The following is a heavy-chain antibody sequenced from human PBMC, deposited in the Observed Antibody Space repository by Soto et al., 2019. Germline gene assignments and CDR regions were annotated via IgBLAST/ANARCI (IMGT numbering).Heavy chain of an antibody. CDR2: INHSGST. Sequence: PSETLSLTCAVYGGSFSGYYWSWIRQPPGKGLEWIGEINHSGSTNYNPSLKSRVTISVDTSKNQFSLKLSSVTAADTAVYYCARKSSRGYSSGWYTGYFDYWGQGTLVTVPQ. J-gene: IGHJ4*02. D-gene: IGHD6-19*01. CDR1: GGSFSGYY. CDR3: ARKSSRGYSSGWYTGYFDY. V-gene: IGHV4-34*01.